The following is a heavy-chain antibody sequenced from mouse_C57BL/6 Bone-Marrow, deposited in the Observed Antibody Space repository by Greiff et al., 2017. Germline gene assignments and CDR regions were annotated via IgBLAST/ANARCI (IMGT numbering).Heavy chain of an antibody. CDR1: GYTFTNYW. Sequence: VQLQQSGAELVRPGTSVKMSCKASGYTFTNYWIGWAKQRPGHGLEWIGDIYPGGGYTNYNEKFKGKATLTADKYSSTAYMQFRSLTSEDSAIYYCATYDYDGGAWFAYWGQGTLVTVSA. CDR3: ATYDYDGGAWFAY. J-gene: IGHJ3*01. CDR2: IYPGGGYT. V-gene: IGHV1-63*01. D-gene: IGHD2-4*01.